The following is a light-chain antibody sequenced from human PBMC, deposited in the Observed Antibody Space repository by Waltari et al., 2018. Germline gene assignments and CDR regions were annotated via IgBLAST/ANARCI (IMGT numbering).Light chain of an antibody. CDR1: SSNIGANYN. J-gene: IGLJ3*02. CDR3: QSYDTSLSAWV. CDR2: DNH. V-gene: IGLV1-40*01. Sequence: QSVLTQPPSVSGAPGQRVTISCSGSSSNIGANYNVYWYQQLPGTAPKLFIYDNHNRPSGVPDRFSGSRSGTSASLAITGLQTEDEADYYCQSYDTSLSAWVFGGGTKLTVL.